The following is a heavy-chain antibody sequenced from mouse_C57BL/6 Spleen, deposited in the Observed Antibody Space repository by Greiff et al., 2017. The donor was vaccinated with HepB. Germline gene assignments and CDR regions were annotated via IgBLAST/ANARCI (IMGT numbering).Heavy chain of an antibody. D-gene: IGHD1-1*01. CDR2: ISDGGSYT. V-gene: IGHV5-4*03. CDR1: GFTFSSYA. CDR3: ARSSAWFAY. Sequence: EVKVVESGGGLVKPGGSLKLSCAASGFTFSSYAMSWVRQTPEKRLEWVATISDGGSYTYYPDNVKGRFTISRDNAKNNLYLQMSHLKSEDTAMYYCARSSAWFAYWGQGTLVTVSA. J-gene: IGHJ3*01.